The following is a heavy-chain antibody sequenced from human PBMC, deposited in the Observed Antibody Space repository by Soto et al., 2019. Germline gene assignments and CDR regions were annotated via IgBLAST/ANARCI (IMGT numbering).Heavy chain of an antibody. V-gene: IGHV1-18*01. CDR1: GYTFTIYG. J-gene: IGHJ4*02. D-gene: IGHD1-26*01. CDR2: ISAYNGNT. CDR3: ARQYIGSLEY. Sequence: QVQLVQSGAEVKKPGASVKVSCKASGYTFTIYGISWVRQAPGQGLEWMGWISAYNGNTNYAQKLQDRVTMTTDTTTATASMELRSLSSDDTAVYYCARQYIGSLEYWGQGTLVTVSS.